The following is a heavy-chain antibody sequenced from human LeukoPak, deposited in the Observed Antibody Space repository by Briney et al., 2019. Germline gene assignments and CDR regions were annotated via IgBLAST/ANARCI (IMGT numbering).Heavy chain of an antibody. V-gene: IGHV4-31*03. CDR1: GDSISSGGYY. J-gene: IGHJ5*02. CDR3: ARRSSGSYDGRFDP. D-gene: IGHD3-10*01. CDR2: IYHSGST. Sequence: SETLSLTCTVSGDSISSGGYYWSWIRQLPGKGLEWIGHIYHSGSTYYNPSLESRLTISIDTSKNQFSLELTSVTAADTAVYYCARRSSGSYDGRFDPWGLGTLVTVSS.